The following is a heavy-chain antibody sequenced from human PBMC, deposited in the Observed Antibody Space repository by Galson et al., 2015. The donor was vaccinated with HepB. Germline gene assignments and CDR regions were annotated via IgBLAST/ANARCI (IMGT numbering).Heavy chain of an antibody. Sequence: QSGAEVKKPGESLRISCKGSGYSFTGYWISWGRQMPGKGLEWMGRIDPSDSCTNYSPSFQGHVTISADKSISTASLQWSSLKASDTAMYYCARHVPGYCSSTSCYSPWFDPWGQGTLATASS. CDR1: GYSFTGYW. CDR3: ARHVPGYCSSTSCYSPWFDP. D-gene: IGHD2-2*01. J-gene: IGHJ5*02. CDR2: IDPSDSCT. V-gene: IGHV5-10-1*01.